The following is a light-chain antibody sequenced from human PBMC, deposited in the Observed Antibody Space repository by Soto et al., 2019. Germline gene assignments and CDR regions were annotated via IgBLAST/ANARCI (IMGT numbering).Light chain of an antibody. Sequence: EIVLTQSPATLSLSPGERAALSCGASQSVNNNFFAWYQQIPGQAPRLLIYGASSRASGIPARFSGSGSGTDVTLTISRLEPEDVAVYYCQQYGDSPYTFGQGTKLQIK. J-gene: IGKJ2*01. V-gene: IGKV3-20*01. CDR2: GAS. CDR1: QSVNNNF. CDR3: QQYGDSPYT.